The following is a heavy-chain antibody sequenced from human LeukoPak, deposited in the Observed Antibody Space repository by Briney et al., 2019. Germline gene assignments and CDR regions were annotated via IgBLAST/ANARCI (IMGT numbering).Heavy chain of an antibody. CDR3: AKVTLLGYCSSSTCPLDY. CDR2: IRGSGDST. J-gene: IGHJ4*02. Sequence: PGGSLRLSCAASGFTFSSYAVNWVRQAPGKGLEWVSAIRGSGDSTYYADSVKGRFTISRDNSKNTLYLQMNSLRAEDTAVYSCAKVTLLGYCSSSTCPLDYWGQGTLVTVSS. D-gene: IGHD2-2*01. V-gene: IGHV3-23*01. CDR1: GFTFSSYA.